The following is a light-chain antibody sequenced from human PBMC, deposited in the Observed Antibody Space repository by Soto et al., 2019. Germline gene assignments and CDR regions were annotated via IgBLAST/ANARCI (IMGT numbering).Light chain of an antibody. V-gene: IGKV1-9*01. CDR1: QGISSY. Sequence: IQLTQSPSSLSASVGDRVTITCRASQGISSYLAWYQQKPVKAPKVLIYAASTLQSGVPSRFSGSGSGTDLTLTISSLQPEDFATYYCQQLNSYPLTFGGGTKVESK. J-gene: IGKJ4*01. CDR2: AAS. CDR3: QQLNSYPLT.